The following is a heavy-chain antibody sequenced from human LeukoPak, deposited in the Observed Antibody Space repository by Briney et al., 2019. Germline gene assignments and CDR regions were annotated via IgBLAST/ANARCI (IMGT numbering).Heavy chain of an antibody. CDR3: ARGNPPPTVTIDY. J-gene: IGHJ4*02. D-gene: IGHD4-11*01. V-gene: IGHV4-61*02. Sequence: SQTLSLTCTVSGGSISSGSYYWSWIRQPAGKGLEWIGRIYTSGSTNYNPSLKSRVTISVGTSKNQFSLKLSSVTAADTAVYYCARGNPPPTVTIDYWGQGTLVTVSS. CDR2: IYTSGST. CDR1: GGSISSGSYY.